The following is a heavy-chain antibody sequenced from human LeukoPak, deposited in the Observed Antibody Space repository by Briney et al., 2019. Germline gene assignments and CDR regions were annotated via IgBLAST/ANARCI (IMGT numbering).Heavy chain of an antibody. J-gene: IGHJ2*01. D-gene: IGHD3-3*01. Sequence: PSETLSLTCAVYGGSFSGYYWSWIRQPPGKGLEWIGEINHSGSTNYNPSLKSRVTISVDTSKNQFSLKLSSVTAADTAVYYCAKATYYDFWSGYWGLVHGPRYFDLWGRGTLVTVSS. CDR1: GGSFSGYY. V-gene: IGHV4-34*01. CDR3: AKATYYDFWSGYWGLVHGPRYFDL. CDR2: INHSGST.